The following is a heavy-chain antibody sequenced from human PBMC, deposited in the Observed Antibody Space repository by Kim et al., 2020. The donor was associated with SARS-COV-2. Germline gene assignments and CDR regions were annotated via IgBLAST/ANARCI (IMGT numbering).Heavy chain of an antibody. CDR2: IYYSGST. CDR1: GGSISSSSYY. V-gene: IGHV4-39*01. Sequence: SETLSLTCTVSGGSISSSSYYWGWIRQPPGKGLEWIGSIYYSGSTYYNPSLKSRVTISVDTSKNQFSLKLSSVTAADTAVYYCARWAGIGSYLMSTGFDPWGQGTLVTVSS. CDR3: ARWAGIGSYLMSTGFDP. J-gene: IGHJ5*02. D-gene: IGHD1-26*01.